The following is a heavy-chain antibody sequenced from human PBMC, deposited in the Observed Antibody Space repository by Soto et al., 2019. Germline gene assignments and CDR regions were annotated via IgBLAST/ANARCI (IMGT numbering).Heavy chain of an antibody. CDR2: INHSGRV. J-gene: IGHJ5*01. Sequence: WGTLSLTCAVYGGSFSGHSWTWIRQSPGKGLEWIGDINHSGRVNYSPSLKSRVTISLDTSKNQFSLTLSAVTAADTAMYYCSTRAYDTNGYYRFDPWGQGTLVTVPQ. CDR3: STRAYDTNGYYRFDP. D-gene: IGHD3-22*01. V-gene: IGHV4-34*01. CDR1: GGSFSGHS.